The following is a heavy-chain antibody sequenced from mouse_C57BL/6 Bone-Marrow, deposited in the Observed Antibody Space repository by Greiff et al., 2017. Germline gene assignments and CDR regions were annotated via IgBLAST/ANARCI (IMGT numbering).Heavy chain of an antibody. CDR2: IDPSDSYT. CDR1: GYTFTSYW. D-gene: IGHD1-1*01. CDR3: AREDGSSSYYAMDY. V-gene: IGHV1-50*01. J-gene: IGHJ4*01. Sequence: VQLQQPGAELVKPGASVKLSCKASGYTFTSYWMQWVKQRPGQGLAWIGEIDPSDSYTNYNQKFKGKATLTVDTSSSTAYMQLSSLTSEDSAVYYCAREDGSSSYYAMDYWGQGTSVTVSS.